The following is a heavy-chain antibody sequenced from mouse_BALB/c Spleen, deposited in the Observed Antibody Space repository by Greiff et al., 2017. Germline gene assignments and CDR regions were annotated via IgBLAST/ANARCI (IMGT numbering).Heavy chain of an antibody. Sequence: EVKLMESGAELVKPGASVKLSCTASGFNIKDTYMHWVKQRPEQGLEWIGRIDPANGNTKYDPKFQGKATITADTSSNTAYLQLSSLTSEDTAVYYCAREGGNYDYFDYWGQGTTLTVSS. J-gene: IGHJ2*01. D-gene: IGHD2-1*01. CDR3: AREGGNYDYFDY. CDR2: IDPANGNT. V-gene: IGHV14-3*02. CDR1: GFNIKDTY.